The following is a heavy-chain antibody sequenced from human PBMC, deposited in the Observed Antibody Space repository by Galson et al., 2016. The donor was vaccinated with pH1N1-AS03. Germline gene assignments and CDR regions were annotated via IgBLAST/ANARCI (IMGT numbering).Heavy chain of an antibody. V-gene: IGHV4-39*07. D-gene: IGHD3-22*01. CDR2: IYSSGST. CDR1: GDSISSSTYY. CDR3: ARRHAYDSSGYYYVGYFDY. J-gene: IGHJ4*02. Sequence: TLSLTCTVSGDSISSSTYYWGWIRPPPGKGLEWIGSIYSSGSTYYNPSLKSRVTTSVDTSKNQFSLKLSSVTAADTAVYYCARRHAYDSSGYYYVGYFDYWGQGTLVTVSS.